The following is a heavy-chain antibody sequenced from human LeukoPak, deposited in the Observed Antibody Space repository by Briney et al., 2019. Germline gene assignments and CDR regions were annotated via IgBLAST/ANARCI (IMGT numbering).Heavy chain of an antibody. CDR1: GGSISSYY. CDR2: IYYSGST. Sequence: SETLSLTCTVPGGSISSYYWSWIRQPPGKGLEWIGYIYYSGSTNYNPSLKSRVTISVDTSKNQFSLKLSSVTAADTAVYYCARTHYGGWYFDYWGQGTLVTVSS. V-gene: IGHV4-59*01. J-gene: IGHJ4*02. CDR3: ARTHYGGWYFDY. D-gene: IGHD4-23*01.